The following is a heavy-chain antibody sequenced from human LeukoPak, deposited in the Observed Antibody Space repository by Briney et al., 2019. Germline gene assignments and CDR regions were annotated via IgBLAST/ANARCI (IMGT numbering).Heavy chain of an antibody. V-gene: IGHV4-59*11. CDR2: MYYSGST. CDR3: ARIHGLPRPYYYYYMDV. CDR1: GGSISSQY. Sequence: SETLSLTCGVSGGSISSQYWSWIRQPPGKGLEWIGYMYYSGSTNYNPSLKSRVTISVDTSKDQFSLKLSSVTAEDTAVYYCARIHGLPRPYYYYYMDVWGKGTTVTVSS. D-gene: IGHD6-6*01. J-gene: IGHJ6*03.